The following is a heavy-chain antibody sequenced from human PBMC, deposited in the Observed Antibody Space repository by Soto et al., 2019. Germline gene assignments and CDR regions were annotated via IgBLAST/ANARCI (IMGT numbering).Heavy chain of an antibody. CDR1: GDSVSSNSAA. CDR3: AIGRGGGWYFFVY. J-gene: IGHJ4*02. D-gene: IGHD6-19*01. Sequence: QVPLQQSGPGLVKPSQTLSLTCAISGDSVSSNSAAWNWIRQSPSSGLEWLGGTYYRSKWYNDYEVSVKIRITINSDTSKNHFSLQLNSVTPEDTAVYYCAIGRGGGWYFFVYWDQGTLVTVSS. CDR2: TYYRSKWYN. V-gene: IGHV6-1*01.